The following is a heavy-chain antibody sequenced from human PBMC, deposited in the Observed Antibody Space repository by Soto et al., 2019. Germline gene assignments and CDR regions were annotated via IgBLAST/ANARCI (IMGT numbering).Heavy chain of an antibody. Sequence: QVQLVQSGAEVKKPGASVKVSCKASGYTFTSYDINWMRQATGQGLEYLGWMNPNSGNTAYVQKFQGRVTMTWDTSINTAYMELSSLRSEDTAAYFCARGIKYGAYSRWFDPWGQGTLVTVSS. CDR2: MNPNSGNT. D-gene: IGHD4-17*01. CDR3: ARGIKYGAYSRWFDP. J-gene: IGHJ5*02. CDR1: GYTFTSYD. V-gene: IGHV1-8*01.